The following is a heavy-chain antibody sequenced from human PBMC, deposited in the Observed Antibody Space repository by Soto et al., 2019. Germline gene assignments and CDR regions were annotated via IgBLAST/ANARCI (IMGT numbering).Heavy chain of an antibody. V-gene: IGHV3-23*01. J-gene: IGHJ5*02. Sequence: GGSLRLSCAASGFTFSSYAMSWVRQAPGKGLEWVSAISGSGGSAYYADSVKGRFTISRDNSKNTLYLQMNSLRAEDTAVYYCAKVVSTSSWLSRAGSAFDPWGQGTLVTVS. CDR2: ISGSGGSA. CDR1: GFTFSSYA. CDR3: AKVVSTSSWLSRAGSAFDP. D-gene: IGHD6-13*01.